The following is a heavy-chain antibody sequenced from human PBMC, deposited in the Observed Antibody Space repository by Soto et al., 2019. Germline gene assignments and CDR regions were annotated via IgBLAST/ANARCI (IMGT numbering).Heavy chain of an antibody. CDR1: GYXFTSYL. Sequence: EXLKISCKGSGYXFTSYLVFWVRHMPGKGLEWMGIIYPGDSDTRYSPSFQCQVTISADKSISTSYLKWSSLKASATAMYYCARLRRDGPFDYWGQGTLFTVSS. V-gene: IGHV5-51*01. CDR2: IYPGDSDT. CDR3: ARLRRDGPFDY. J-gene: IGHJ4*02.